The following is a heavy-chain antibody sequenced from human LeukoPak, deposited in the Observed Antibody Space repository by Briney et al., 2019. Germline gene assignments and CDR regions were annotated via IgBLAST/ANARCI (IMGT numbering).Heavy chain of an antibody. CDR2: FDPEDGET. J-gene: IGHJ6*02. Sequence: ASVKVSCKVSGHTLTELSMHWVRQAPGKGLEWMGGFDPEDGETIYAQKFQGRVTMTEDTSTDTAYMELSSLRSEDTAVYYCATPFIGYCSGGSCYAFYYGMDVWGQGTTVTVSS. CDR3: ATPFIGYCSGGSCYAFYYGMDV. V-gene: IGHV1-24*01. CDR1: GHTLTELS. D-gene: IGHD2-15*01.